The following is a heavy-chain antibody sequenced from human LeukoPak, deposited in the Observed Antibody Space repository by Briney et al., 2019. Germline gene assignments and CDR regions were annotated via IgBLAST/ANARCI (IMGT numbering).Heavy chain of an antibody. D-gene: IGHD3-10*01. J-gene: IGHJ6*02. V-gene: IGHV1-69*10. CDR2: IIPILGIA. CDR3: ASYGSGSYYYYGMDV. Sequence: GASVKVSCKASGGTFSSYAISWVRQAPGQGLEWMGGIIPILGIANYAQKFQGRVTITADKSTSTAYMELSSLRSEDTAVYYCASYGSGSYYYYGMDVWGQGTTVTVSS. CDR1: GGTFSSYA.